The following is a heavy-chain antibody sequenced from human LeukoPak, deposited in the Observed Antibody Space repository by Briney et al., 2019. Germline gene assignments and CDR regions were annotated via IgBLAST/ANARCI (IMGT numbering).Heavy chain of an antibody. V-gene: IGHV1-2*02. CDR1: GYTFTGYY. D-gene: IGHD6-13*01. CDR2: INPNSGGT. J-gene: IGHJ5*02. Sequence: ASVKVSCKASGYTFTGYYMHWVRQAPGQGLEWMGWINPNSGGTNYAQKFQGRVTMTRDTSISTAYMELSRLRSDDTAVYYCARNTAGIAAAVEVWFDPWGQGTLVTVSS. CDR3: ARNTAGIAAAVEVWFDP.